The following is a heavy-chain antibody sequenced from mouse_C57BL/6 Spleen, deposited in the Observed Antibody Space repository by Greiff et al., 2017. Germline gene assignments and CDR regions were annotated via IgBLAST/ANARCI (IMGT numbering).Heavy chain of an antibody. J-gene: IGHJ2*01. CDR3: ARRGYYGSSFFDY. D-gene: IGHD1-1*01. CDR1: GYTFTSYW. CDR2: IYPGSGST. Sequence: VQLQQPGAELVKPGASVKMSCKASGYTFTSYWITWVKQRPGQGLEWIGDIYPGSGSTNYNEKFKSKATLTVDTSSSTAYMQLSSLTSEDSAVYYCARRGYYGSSFFDYWGQGTTLTVSS. V-gene: IGHV1-55*01.